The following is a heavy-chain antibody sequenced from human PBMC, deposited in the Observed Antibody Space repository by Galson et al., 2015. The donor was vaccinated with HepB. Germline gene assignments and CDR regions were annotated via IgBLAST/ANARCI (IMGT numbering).Heavy chain of an antibody. V-gene: IGHV1-2*04. CDR3: ARGGYDFWSGYYPPWQGYYYYGMDV. D-gene: IGHD3-3*01. Sequence: SVKVSCKASGYTFTGYYMHWVRQAPGQGLEWMGWINPNSGGTNYAQKFQGWVTMTRDTSISTAYMELGRLRSDDTAVYYCARGGYDFWSGYYPPWQGYYYYGMDVWGQGTTVTVSS. CDR2: INPNSGGT. CDR1: GYTFTGYY. J-gene: IGHJ6*02.